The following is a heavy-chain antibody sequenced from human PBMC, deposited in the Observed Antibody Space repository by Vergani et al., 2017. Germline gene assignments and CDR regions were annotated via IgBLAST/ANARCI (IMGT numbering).Heavy chain of an antibody. Sequence: EVQVLESGGGSVQPGGSLRLSCAASGFTSSSYAMSWVRQAPGKGLEWVSSISSSSSYIYYADSVKGRFTISRDNAKNSLYLQMNRLRAEDTAVYYCARDNYGYYGMDVWGQGTTVTVSS. V-gene: IGHV3-21*01. CDR1: GFTSSSYA. J-gene: IGHJ6*02. D-gene: IGHD4-17*01. CDR3: ARDNYGYYGMDV. CDR2: ISSSSSYI.